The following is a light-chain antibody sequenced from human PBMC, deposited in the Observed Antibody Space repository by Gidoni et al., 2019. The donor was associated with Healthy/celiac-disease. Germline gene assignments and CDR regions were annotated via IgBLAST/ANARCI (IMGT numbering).Light chain of an antibody. V-gene: IGLV2-14*01. CDR2: EVS. CDR1: SSDVGGYNY. Sequence: QSALTQPASVSGSPGQSITISCTGPSSDVGGYNYVSWYQQHQGKAPKLMIYEVSNRPSGVSNRCSGSKSGNTASLTISGLQAEDEADYYCSSYTSSSTWVFGGGTKLTVL. CDR3: SSYTSSSTWV. J-gene: IGLJ3*02.